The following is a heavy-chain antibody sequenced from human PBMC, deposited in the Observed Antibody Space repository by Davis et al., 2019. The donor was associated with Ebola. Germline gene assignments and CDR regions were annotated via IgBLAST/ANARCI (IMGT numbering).Heavy chain of an antibody. J-gene: IGHJ4*01. V-gene: IGHV3-21*01. Sequence: GESLKISCAASGFTFTSYSMNWVRQAPGKGLEWVSFITSSSSYIYYADSVKGRFTISRDNAKNSLYLQMSSLRAEDTAVYYCARREIHRYSSGWYPLDYWGHGTLVTVSS. CDR1: GFTFTSYS. CDR3: ARREIHRYSSGWYPLDY. CDR2: ITSSSSYI. D-gene: IGHD6-19*01.